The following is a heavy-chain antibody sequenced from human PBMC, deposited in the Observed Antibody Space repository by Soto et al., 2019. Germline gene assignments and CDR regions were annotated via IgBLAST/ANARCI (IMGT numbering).Heavy chain of an antibody. CDR2: IYYSGST. Sequence: TLSLTCTVSGGSISSGGYYWSWIRQHPGKGLEWIGYIYYSGSTYYNPSLKSRVTISVDTSKNQFSLKLCSVTAADTAVYYCARERPYSGYDFDYYYYMDVWGKGTTVTVSS. CDR1: GGSISSGGYY. D-gene: IGHD5-12*01. V-gene: IGHV4-31*03. CDR3: ARERPYSGYDFDYYYYMDV. J-gene: IGHJ6*03.